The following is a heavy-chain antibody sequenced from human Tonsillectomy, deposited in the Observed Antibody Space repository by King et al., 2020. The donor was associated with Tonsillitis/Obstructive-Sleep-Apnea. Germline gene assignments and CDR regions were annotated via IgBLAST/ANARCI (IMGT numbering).Heavy chain of an antibody. CDR3: ARHYTSATLRFLEWFE. D-gene: IGHD3-3*01. V-gene: IGHV4-39*01. J-gene: IGHJ4*02. CDR1: GGSISSSSYY. CDR2: IYYSGRT. Sequence: QLQESGPGLLKPSETLSLTCTVSGGSISSSSYYWGWIRQPPGKGLEWIGSIYYSGRTYYTPSLKSRFTISVDTSKNQFSLKLSSVTAADTAVYYCARHYTSATLRFLEWFEWGQGTLVTVSS.